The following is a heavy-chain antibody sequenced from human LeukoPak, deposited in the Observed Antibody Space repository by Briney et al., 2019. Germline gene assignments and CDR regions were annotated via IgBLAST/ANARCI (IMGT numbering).Heavy chain of an antibody. Sequence: PSETLSLTCTVSGGSISSGGYYWSWIRQHPGKGLEWIGYIYYSGSTYYNPSLKSRVTISVDTSKNQFSLKLSSVTAADTAVYYCARDAGTHGFGPKYYYGMDVWGQGTTVTVPS. D-gene: IGHD3-10*01. CDR1: GGSISSGGYY. CDR2: IYYSGST. CDR3: ARDAGTHGFGPKYYYGMDV. V-gene: IGHV4-31*03. J-gene: IGHJ6*02.